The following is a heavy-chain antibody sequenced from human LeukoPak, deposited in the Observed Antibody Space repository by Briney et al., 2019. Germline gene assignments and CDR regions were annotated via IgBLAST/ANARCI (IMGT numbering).Heavy chain of an antibody. CDR1: GGSISSYY. CDR2: IYTSGST. V-gene: IGHV4-4*07. D-gene: IGHD1-26*01. J-gene: IGHJ4*02. Sequence: PSETLSLTCTVSGGSISSYYWSWIRQPAGKGLEWIGRIYTSGSTNYNPSLKSRVTISVDTSKNQFSLKLSSVTAADTAVYYCARVTGDSGSSVVFDHWGQETLVTVSS. CDR3: ARVTGDSGSSVVFDH.